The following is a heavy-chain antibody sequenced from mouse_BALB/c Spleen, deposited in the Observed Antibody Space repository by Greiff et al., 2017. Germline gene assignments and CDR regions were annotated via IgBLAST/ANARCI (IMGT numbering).Heavy chain of an antibody. Sequence: VQLQQSGAELVRPGVSVKISCKGSGYTFTDYAMHWVKQSHAKSLEWIGVISTYYGDASYNQKFKGKATMTVDKSSSTAYMELARLTSEDSAIYYCATYGNYYFDYGGQGTTLTVSS. CDR3: ATYGNYYFDY. D-gene: IGHD2-1*01. J-gene: IGHJ2*01. CDR1: GYTFTDYA. V-gene: IGHV1S137*01. CDR2: ISTYYGDA.